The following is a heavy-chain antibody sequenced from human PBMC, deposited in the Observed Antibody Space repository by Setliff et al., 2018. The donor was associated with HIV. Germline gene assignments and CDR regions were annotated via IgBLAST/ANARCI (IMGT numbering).Heavy chain of an antibody. CDR3: AREVNIPVRGITDDAFDI. CDR1: GGAIDDINW. CDR2: IYHSGTT. D-gene: IGHD3-10*01. Sequence: SETLSLTCAVSGGAIDDINWWNWVRQSPGKGLEWIGEIYHSGTTNYNPSLKSRVTISVDTSKNQFSLKVNSVTAADTAVYYCAREVNIPVRGITDDAFDIWGQGTMVTVSS. V-gene: IGHV4-4*02. J-gene: IGHJ3*02.